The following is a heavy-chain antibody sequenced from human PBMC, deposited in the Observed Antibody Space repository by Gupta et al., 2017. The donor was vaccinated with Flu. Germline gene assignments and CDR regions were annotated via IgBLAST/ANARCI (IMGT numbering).Heavy chain of an antibody. CDR3: AKDSGPFIVVVVAAISHYYGMDV. D-gene: IGHD2-15*01. Sequence: WVSAISGSGGSTYYADSVKGRFTISRDNSKNTLYLQMNSLRAEDTAVYYCAKDSGPFIVVVVAAISHYYGMDVWGQGTTVTVSS. J-gene: IGHJ6*02. V-gene: IGHV3-23*01. CDR2: ISGSGGST.